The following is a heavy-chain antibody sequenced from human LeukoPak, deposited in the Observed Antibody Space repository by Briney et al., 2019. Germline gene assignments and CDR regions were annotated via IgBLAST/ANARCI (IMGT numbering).Heavy chain of an antibody. Sequence: ASVKVSCKASGYTFTGYYMHWVRQAPGQGLEWVGWINPNSGGTNYAQKFQGRVTMTRDTSISTAYMELSRLRSDDTAVYYCARDCSVGGIQLWSTLGENWFDPWGQGTLVTVSS. J-gene: IGHJ5*02. V-gene: IGHV1-2*02. CDR3: ARDCSVGGIQLWSTLGENWFDP. CDR2: INPNSGGT. CDR1: GYTFTGYY. D-gene: IGHD5-18*01.